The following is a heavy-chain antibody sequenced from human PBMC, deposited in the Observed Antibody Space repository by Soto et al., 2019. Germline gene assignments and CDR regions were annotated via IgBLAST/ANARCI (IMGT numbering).Heavy chain of an antibody. V-gene: IGHV4-61*08. J-gene: IGHJ5*02. CDR1: GDSVSSGDYY. Sequence: SETLSLTCSVSGDSVSSGDYYWSWIRQPPGKGLEWIGHVYFSGSTNYIPSLKSRLTMSVDTAKNQFSLKLNSVTAADTVVYYCARIPVDTYMIYWSDPWGQGTQVTVSS. CDR3: ARIPVDTYMIYWSDP. CDR2: VYFSGST. D-gene: IGHD3-16*01.